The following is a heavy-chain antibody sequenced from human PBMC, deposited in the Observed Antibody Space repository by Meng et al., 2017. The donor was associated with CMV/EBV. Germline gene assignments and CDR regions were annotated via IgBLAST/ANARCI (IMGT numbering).Heavy chain of an antibody. Sequence: SVKVSCKASGFTFTSSAVQWVRQARGQRLKWIGWIVVGSGNTNYAQKFQERVTITRDMSTSTAYMELSSLRSEDTAVYYCAAGGNIVVVPAATMGESEYFQHWGQGTLVTVSS. V-gene: IGHV1-58*01. CDR2: IVVGSGNT. CDR3: AAGGNIVVVPAATMGESEYFQH. J-gene: IGHJ1*01. D-gene: IGHD2-2*01. CDR1: GFTFTSSA.